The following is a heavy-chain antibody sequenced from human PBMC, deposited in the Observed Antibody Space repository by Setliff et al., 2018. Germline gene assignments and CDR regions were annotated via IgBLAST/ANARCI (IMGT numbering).Heavy chain of an antibody. J-gene: IGHJ6*03. CDR3: ARQYYNNIRGSSDYYYYMDV. CDR1: GGSISSYY. V-gene: IGHV4-59*08. CDR2: IYYSGST. D-gene: IGHD3-16*01. Sequence: KPSETLSLTCTVSGGSISSYYWSWIRQPPGKGLEWIGYIYYSGSTNYNPSLKSRVTMSIDTSTNKFSLTLNSVTAADTAVDYCARQYYNNIRGSSDYYYYMDVWGKGTTVTVSS.